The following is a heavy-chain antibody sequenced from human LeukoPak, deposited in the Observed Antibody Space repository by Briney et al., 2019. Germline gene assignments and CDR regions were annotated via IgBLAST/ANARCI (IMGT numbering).Heavy chain of an antibody. CDR1: GFTFNNFG. CDR2: ISVSGGTT. V-gene: IGHV3-23*01. D-gene: IGHD4-17*01. CDR3: IKKHYTVTTFTFDY. J-gene: IGHJ4*02. Sequence: GGSLRLSCAASGFTFNNFGMTWVRQPPGKGLEWVSTISVSGGTTYYADSVKGRFTISRDNSKNAVYLQMNSLRAEDTAIYYCIKKHYTVTTFTFDYWGQGTLVTVSS.